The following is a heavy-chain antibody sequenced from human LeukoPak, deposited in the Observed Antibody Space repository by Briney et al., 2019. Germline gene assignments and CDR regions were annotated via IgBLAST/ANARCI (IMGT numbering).Heavy chain of an antibody. CDR2: IRYDGSNK. CDR1: GFTFSSYG. J-gene: IGHJ4*02. D-gene: IGHD3-9*01. V-gene: IGHV3-30*02. CDR3: AKTGYFQLSQYYFDY. Sequence: GGSLRLSCAASGFTFSSYGMHWVRQAPGKGLEWVAFIRYDGSNKYYADSVKGRFTISRDNSKNTLYLQMNSLRAEDTAVYYCAKTGYFQLSQYYFDYWGQGTLVTVSS.